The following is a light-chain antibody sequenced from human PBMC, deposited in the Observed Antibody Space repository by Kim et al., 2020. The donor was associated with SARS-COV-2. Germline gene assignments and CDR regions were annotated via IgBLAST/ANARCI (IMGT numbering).Light chain of an antibody. CDR1: QDINIY. CDR2: DAS. V-gene: IGKV1-33*01. J-gene: IGKJ5*01. Sequence: ASVGDRVTITCQASQDINIYLDWYQQKPGKAPKLLIYDASNLETGVPSRFSGTGSGTQFTFTISSLQPEDIATYYCQLYDKDPITFGQGTRLEIK. CDR3: QLYDKDPIT.